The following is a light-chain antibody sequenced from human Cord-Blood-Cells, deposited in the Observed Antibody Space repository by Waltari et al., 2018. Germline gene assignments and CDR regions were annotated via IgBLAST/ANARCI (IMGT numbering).Light chain of an antibody. CDR3: SSYTSSRTRV. J-gene: IGLJ1*01. CDR2: DVS. CDR1: SSDVGGYNY. Sequence: QSALTQPASVSGSPGQSITISCTGTSSDVGGYNYFSWYQQHPGKTPTLLIYDVSNRPSGVSNRFSGSKSGNTASLTISGLQAEDEADYYCSSYTSSRTRVFGTGTKVTVL. V-gene: IGLV2-14*01.